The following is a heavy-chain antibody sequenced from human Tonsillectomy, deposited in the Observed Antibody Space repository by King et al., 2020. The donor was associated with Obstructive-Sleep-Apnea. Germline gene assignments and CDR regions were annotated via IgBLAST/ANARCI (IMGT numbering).Heavy chain of an antibody. Sequence: EVQLQESGGGLVQPGGSLRLSCAASGFTFSSYAMSWVRQAPGKGLEWVSAISGSGGSTYYADSVKGRFTISRDNSKNTLYLQRNSLRAEDTAVYYCAKEPYDYVWGSYRYMDYWGQGTLVTVSS. CDR3: AKEPYDYVWGSYRYMDY. D-gene: IGHD3-16*02. V-gene: IGHV3-23*01. J-gene: IGHJ4*02. CDR2: ISGSGGST. CDR1: GFTFSSYA.